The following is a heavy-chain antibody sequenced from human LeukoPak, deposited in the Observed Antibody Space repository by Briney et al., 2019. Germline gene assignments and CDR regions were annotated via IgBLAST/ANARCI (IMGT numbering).Heavy chain of an antibody. J-gene: IGHJ6*02. CDR3: ARGRSSSWYYYYYGMDV. CDR1: GGSFSGYY. V-gene: IGHV4-34*01. Sequence: KPSETLSLTCAVYGGSFSGYYWSWIRQPPGKGLEWIGEINHSGSTNYNPSLKSRVTISVDTSKNQFSLKLSSVTAADTAVYYCARGRSSSWYYYYYGMDVWGQGTTVTVSS. CDR2: INHSGST. D-gene: IGHD6-13*01.